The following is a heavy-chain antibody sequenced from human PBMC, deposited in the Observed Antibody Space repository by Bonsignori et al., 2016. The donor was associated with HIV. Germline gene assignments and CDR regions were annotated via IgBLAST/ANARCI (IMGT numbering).Heavy chain of an antibody. Sequence: QVQLVQSGAEVKKPGASVKVSCKASGYSFSDYYMHWGRQAPGKGLEWMGWINPNSGVIKYAQKFQGRVTMTRDTTTDTAYMEVRRLRSDDTAVYYCARVGFVPGLLAVVLSGFDYWGQGSRV. V-gene: IGHV1-2*02. CDR2: INPNSGVI. D-gene: IGHD5-18*01. CDR1: GYSFSDYY. CDR3: ARVGFVPGLLAVVLSGFDY. J-gene: IGHJ4*02.